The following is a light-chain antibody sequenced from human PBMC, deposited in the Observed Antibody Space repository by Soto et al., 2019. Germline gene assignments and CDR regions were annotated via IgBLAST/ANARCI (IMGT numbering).Light chain of an antibody. CDR1: QSVSSSY. V-gene: IGKV3-20*01. CDR2: GAS. J-gene: IGKJ1*01. Sequence: ESVLTQSPGTLSLSPGERATLSCRAGQSVSSSYLAWYQQKPGQTPRLLIYGASSRATGIPDRFSGTGSGTDFTLTISRLEPEDFAVYYCQKYGSSPSTFGQGTKVEIK. CDR3: QKYGSSPST.